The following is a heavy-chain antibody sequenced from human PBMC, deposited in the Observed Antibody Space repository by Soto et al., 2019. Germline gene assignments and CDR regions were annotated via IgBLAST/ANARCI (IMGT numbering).Heavy chain of an antibody. CDR1: GGSFSGYY. Sequence: SETLSLTCAVYGGSFSGYYWSWIRQPPGKGLEWIGYIYYSGSTYYNPSLKSRVTISVDTSKNQFSLKLSSVTAADTAVYYCASLDYYYYYGMDVWGQGTTVTVSS. CDR3: ASLDYYYYYGMDV. V-gene: IGHV4-34*09. J-gene: IGHJ6*02. CDR2: IYYSGST.